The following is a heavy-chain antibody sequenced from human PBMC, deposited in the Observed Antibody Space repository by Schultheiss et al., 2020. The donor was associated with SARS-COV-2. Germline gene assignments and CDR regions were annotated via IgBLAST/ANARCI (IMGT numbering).Heavy chain of an antibody. CDR2: ISGGGTV. D-gene: IGHD2-15*01. CDR3: VRDLDPPEGGGVIVAFDS. V-gene: IGHV3-48*03. J-gene: IGHJ3*02. Sequence: GESLKISCAASGFTFSSYEMNWVRQAPGEGPEWVSYISGGGTVHYADSVKGRFTVSRDNARNALFLQMNSLRVEDTAVYYCVRDLDPPEGGGVIVAFDSWGQGTMVTVSS. CDR1: GFTFSSYE.